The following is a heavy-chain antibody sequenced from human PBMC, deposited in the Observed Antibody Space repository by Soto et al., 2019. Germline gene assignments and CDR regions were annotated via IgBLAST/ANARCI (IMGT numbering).Heavy chain of an antibody. J-gene: IGHJ5*02. V-gene: IGHV1-69*06. D-gene: IGHD1-1*01. CDR3: AREDDTTGHYSWFDP. Sequence: SVKVSCKASGGTFSSYAISWVRQAPGQGLEWMGGIIPIFGTANYAQKFQGRVTITADKSTSTAYMELSSLRSEDTAIYFCAREDDTTGHYSWFDPWGPGTLVTVSS. CDR1: GGTFSSYA. CDR2: IIPIFGTA.